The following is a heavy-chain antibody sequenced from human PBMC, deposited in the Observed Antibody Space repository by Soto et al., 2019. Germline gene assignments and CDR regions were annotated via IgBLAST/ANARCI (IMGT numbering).Heavy chain of an antibody. CDR2: INGDGSST. V-gene: IGHV3-74*01. J-gene: IGHJ6*02. CDR1: GFTFSSHW. Sequence: EVQLVESGGGLVQPGGSLRLSCAASGFTFSSHWMHWVRQAPGKGLVWVSSINGDGSSTTYADSVKGRFTISRDDAKITLYLQMASLRAEDTAVYYSARGVEDLGEPTVMWGEATAVTVPS. D-gene: IGHD3-16*01. CDR3: ARGVEDLGEPTVM.